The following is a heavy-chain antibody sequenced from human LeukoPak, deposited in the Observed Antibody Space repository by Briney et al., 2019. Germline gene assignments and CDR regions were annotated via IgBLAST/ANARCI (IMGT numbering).Heavy chain of an antibody. J-gene: IGHJ3*02. V-gene: IGHV4-59*01. CDR2: IYYSGST. CDR1: GGSISSYY. D-gene: IGHD2-2*01. CDR3: AGGLGYCSSTSCFDDAFDI. Sequence: PSETLSLTCTVSGGSISSYYWSWIRQPPGKGLEWIGYIYYSGSTNYNPSLKSRVTISVDTAKNQFSLKLSSVTAADTAVYYCAGGLGYCSSTSCFDDAFDIWGQGTMVTVSS.